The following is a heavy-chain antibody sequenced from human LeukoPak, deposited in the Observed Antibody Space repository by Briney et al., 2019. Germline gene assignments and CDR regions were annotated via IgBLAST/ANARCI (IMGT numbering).Heavy chain of an antibody. J-gene: IGHJ4*02. V-gene: IGHV3-23*01. CDR3: ATIVRVVTLDY. Sequence: GGSLRLSCVASRFTFSGYAMSWVRQAPGKGLEWVSTISGTGVNTFYADSMKGRFTIPRDNSKNTLYLQMNSLRAEDTAIYYCATIVRVVTLDYWGQGTLVTVSS. CDR2: ISGTGVNT. D-gene: IGHD3-3*01. CDR1: RFTFSGYA.